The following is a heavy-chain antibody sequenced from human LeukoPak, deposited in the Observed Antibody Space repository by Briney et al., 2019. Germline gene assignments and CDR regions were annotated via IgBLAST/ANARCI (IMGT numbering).Heavy chain of an antibody. Sequence: SVKVCCKASGCTFTSYAIGWVRQAPAPGLEWRGGIVPIFGTANYARTFHGRVTITADKYTTTANMELRRLRSEDTAVYYCARHLGYQLLWDHWLDPWGEETLLTVP. CDR3: ARHLGYQLLWDHWLDP. CDR1: GCTFTSYA. D-gene: IGHD2-2*01. J-gene: IGHJ5*02. CDR2: IVPIFGTA. V-gene: IGHV1-69*06.